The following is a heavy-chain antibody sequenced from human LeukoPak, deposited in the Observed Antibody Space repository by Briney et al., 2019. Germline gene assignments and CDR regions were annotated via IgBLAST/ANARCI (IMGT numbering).Heavy chain of an antibody. J-gene: IGHJ4*02. CDR2: IDGSGDTI. V-gene: IGHV3-48*02. CDR1: GFTFSDYS. CDR3: SRRFDC. Sequence: GGSLRLSCAASGFTFSDYSMNWVRQAPGKGLEWVSYIDGSGDTIYYADSVKGRFTISRDNAKNSLDLQMNGLRDEDTAVYYCSRRFDCWGQGTLVTVSS.